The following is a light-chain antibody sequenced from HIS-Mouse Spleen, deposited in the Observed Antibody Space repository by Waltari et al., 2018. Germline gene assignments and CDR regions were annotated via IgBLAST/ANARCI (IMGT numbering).Light chain of an antibody. V-gene: IGLV1-47*01. CDR1: SSNIGSNY. Sequence: QSVLTQPPSASGTPGQRVTISCSGSSSNIGSNYVYWYQQLPGTAPTLLSYRNNQRPSGVPDRFSGSKSGTSASLAISGLRSEDEADYYCAAWDDSLSGPVFGGGTKLTVL. CDR3: AAWDDSLSGPV. J-gene: IGLJ2*01. CDR2: RNN.